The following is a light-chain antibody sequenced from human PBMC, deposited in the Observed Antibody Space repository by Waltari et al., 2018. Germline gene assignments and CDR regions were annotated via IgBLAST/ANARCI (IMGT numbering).Light chain of an antibody. CDR1: QGISNA. Sequence: DIQMTQSPSSLSASVGDRVTITCRARQGISNALAWYQQKPGTAPKLLLYAASRLESGVPSRFSGSGSGTDYTLTISSLQPEDFATYYCQQSYSNPPWTFGQGTKVEIK. CDR3: QQSYSNPPWT. J-gene: IGKJ1*01. V-gene: IGKV1-NL1*01. CDR2: AAS.